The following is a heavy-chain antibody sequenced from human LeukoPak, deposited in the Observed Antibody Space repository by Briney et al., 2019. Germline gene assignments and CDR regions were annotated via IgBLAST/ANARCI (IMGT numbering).Heavy chain of an antibody. J-gene: IGHJ4*02. CDR3: VPLYHGGVAY. CDR1: GFTFSSYG. V-gene: IGHV3-64D*06. CDR2: ISSDGGST. Sequence: GGSLRLSCSASGFTFSSYGMHWVRQAPGKGLEYVSAISSDGGSTYYADSVKGRFTISRDNSKNTLYLQVRSLRAEDTAVYYCVPLYHGGVAYWGQGTLATVSS. D-gene: IGHD3-16*02.